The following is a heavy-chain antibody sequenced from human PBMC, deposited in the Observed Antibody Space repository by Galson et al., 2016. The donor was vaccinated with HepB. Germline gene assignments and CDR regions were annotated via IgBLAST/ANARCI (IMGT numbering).Heavy chain of an antibody. V-gene: IGHV3-30*18. D-gene: IGHD1/OR15-1a*01. Sequence: SLRLSCAASGFIFSNYGMHWVRHAPGKGLEWVAVISFDGNNAYYGDSVKGRFTISRDNSKNTLSLQMNSLRAEDTAVYYCAKGTTLQVHFGYFDHWGQGTLVTVAS. CDR1: GFIFSNYG. CDR3: AKGTTLQVHFGYFDH. J-gene: IGHJ4*02. CDR2: ISFDGNNA.